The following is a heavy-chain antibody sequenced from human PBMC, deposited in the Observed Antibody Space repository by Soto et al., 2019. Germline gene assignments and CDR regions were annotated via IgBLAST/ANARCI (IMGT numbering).Heavy chain of an antibody. CDR2: INAGNGNT. Sequence: ASVKVSCKASGYTFTSYAMHWVRQAPGQRLEWMGWINAGNGNTKYSQKFQGRVTITRGTSASTAYMELSSLRSEDTAVYYCARSVGFHYGSGSLPSPFDYWGQGTLVTVSS. CDR1: GYTFTSYA. V-gene: IGHV1-3*01. CDR3: ARSVGFHYGSGSLPSPFDY. D-gene: IGHD3-10*01. J-gene: IGHJ4*02.